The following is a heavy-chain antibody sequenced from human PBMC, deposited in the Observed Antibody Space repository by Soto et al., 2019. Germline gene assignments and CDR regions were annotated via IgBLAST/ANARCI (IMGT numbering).Heavy chain of an antibody. J-gene: IGHJ2*01. CDR1: GFTFDAYG. CDR3: AKDTPYGYYYGSGSYYNWYFDL. V-gene: IGHV3-30*18. CDR2: ISHDGSHK. D-gene: IGHD3-10*01. Sequence: QVQLVESGGGVVQPGRSLRLSCAAFGFTFDAYGIHWVRQAPGKGLEWVAVISHDGSHKYYADSVKGRFTISRDSSKRSLSLQMNSLRPEDTAVYYCAKDTPYGYYYGSGSYYNWYFDLWGRGTLVTVSS.